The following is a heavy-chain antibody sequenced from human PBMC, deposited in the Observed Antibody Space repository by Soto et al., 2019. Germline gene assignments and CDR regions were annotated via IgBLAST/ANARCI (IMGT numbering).Heavy chain of an antibody. Sequence: PSEPLCLTCSVSGGSINSASYYWSWVRQRPGKGLEFIGSVYYSGGAYYSPYLKSRVPVSVDTSKHQLSLRVNSVTAADTAVYYCLRVVEAAPRHTDSDSWRQGILVTVSP. D-gene: IGHD3-22*01. J-gene: IGHJ4*02. CDR3: LRVVEAAPRHTDSDS. CDR1: GGSINSASYY. CDR2: VYYSGGA. V-gene: IGHV4-39*01.